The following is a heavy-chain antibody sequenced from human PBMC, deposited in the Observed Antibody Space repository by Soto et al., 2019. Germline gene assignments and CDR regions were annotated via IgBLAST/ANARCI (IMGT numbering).Heavy chain of an antibody. CDR1: GFTFSTYW. CDR3: ARDRGDYDFWSGYSSASDI. CDR2: IKKDGSEK. D-gene: IGHD3-3*01. J-gene: IGHJ3*02. Sequence: EVQLVESGGGLVQPGGSLRLSCAASGFTFSTYWMTWVRQAPGKGLEWVANIKKDGSEKYYVDSVKGRFTISRDNAKNSLYLQMNSLRSEDTAVYYCARDRGDYDFWSGYSSASDIWGQGTMVTGSS. V-gene: IGHV3-7*05.